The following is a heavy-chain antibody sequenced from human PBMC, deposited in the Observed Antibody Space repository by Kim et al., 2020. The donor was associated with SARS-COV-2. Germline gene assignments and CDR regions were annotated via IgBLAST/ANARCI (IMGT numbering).Heavy chain of an antibody. CDR2: INTNTGNP. D-gene: IGHD6-13*01. J-gene: IGHJ6*02. Sequence: ASVKVSCKASGYTFTSYAMNWVRQAPGQGLEWMGWINTNTGNPTYAQGFTGRFVFSLDTSVSTAYLQISSLKAEDTAVYYCARGGIAAGWYYYYGMDVWGQGTTVTVSS. V-gene: IGHV7-4-1*02. CDR3: ARGGIAAGWYYYYGMDV. CDR1: GYTFTSYA.